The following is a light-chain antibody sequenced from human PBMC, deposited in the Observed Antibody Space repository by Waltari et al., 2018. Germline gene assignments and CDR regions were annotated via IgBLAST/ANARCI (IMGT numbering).Light chain of an antibody. CDR1: SSEAGPYNR. Sequence: QSALTQPPSVSGSPGQSVPLSCSGTSSEAGPYNRVSWYQQPPGTAPKLIIFDLSRRPSGVPDRFSGSKSGSTASLTISGLQAEDEGDYYCSSYTPSGTLVFGGGTKLTVL. CDR2: DLS. V-gene: IGLV2-18*02. J-gene: IGLJ2*01. CDR3: SSYTPSGTLV.